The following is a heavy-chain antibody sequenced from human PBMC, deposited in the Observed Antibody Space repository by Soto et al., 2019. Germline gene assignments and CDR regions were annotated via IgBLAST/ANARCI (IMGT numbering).Heavy chain of an antibody. D-gene: IGHD3-10*01. J-gene: IGHJ5*02. CDR1: GYTLTELS. CDR3: ATVTVVRGVTMGWFDP. Sequence: ASVKVSCKVSGYTLTELSMHWVRQAPGKGLEWMGGFDPEDGETIYAQKFQGRVTMTEDTSTDTAYMELSSLRSEDTAVYYCATVTVVRGVTMGWFDPWGQGTLVTVSS. CDR2: FDPEDGET. V-gene: IGHV1-24*01.